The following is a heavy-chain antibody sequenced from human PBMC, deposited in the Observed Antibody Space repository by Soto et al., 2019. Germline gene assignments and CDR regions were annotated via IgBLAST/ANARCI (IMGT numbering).Heavy chain of an antibody. CDR3: ARETTWIQLWHDAFDI. CDR2: IYYSGST. CDR1: GGSVSSGSYY. D-gene: IGHD5-18*01. Sequence: PSETLSLTCTVSGGSVSSGSYYWSWIRQPPGKGLEWIGYIYYSGSTNYNPSLKSRVTISVDTSKNQFSLKLSSVTAADTAVYYCARETTWIQLWHDAFDIWGQGTMVT. V-gene: IGHV4-61*01. J-gene: IGHJ3*02.